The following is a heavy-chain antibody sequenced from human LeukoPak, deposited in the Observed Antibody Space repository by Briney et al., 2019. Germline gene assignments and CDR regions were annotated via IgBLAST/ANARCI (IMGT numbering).Heavy chain of an antibody. V-gene: IGHV3-74*01. CDR3: ARGRYYGMDV. CDR2: INSDGSST. CDR1: GFTFNSYW. Sequence: GGSLRLSCAASGFTFNSYWMHWVRQAPGKGLVRVSRINSDGSSTTYADSVKGRFTISRDNAKNTLYLQMNSLRAEDTAVYYCARGRYYGMDVWGQGPRSPSP. J-gene: IGHJ6*02.